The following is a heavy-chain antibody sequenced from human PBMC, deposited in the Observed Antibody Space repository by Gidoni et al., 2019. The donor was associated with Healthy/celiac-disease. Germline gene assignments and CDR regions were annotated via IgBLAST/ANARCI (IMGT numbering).Heavy chain of an antibody. J-gene: IGHJ5*02. V-gene: IGHV3-20*04. Sequence: EVQLVESGGGVVRPGGSLRLSCAASGFTFDDYGMSWVRQAPGKGLEWVSGINWNGGSTGYADSVKGRFTISRDNAKNSLYLQMNSLRAEDTALYYCAREYYDILTGYHNWFDPWGQGTLVTVSS. CDR3: AREYYDILTGYHNWFDP. D-gene: IGHD3-9*01. CDR2: INWNGGST. CDR1: GFTFDDYG.